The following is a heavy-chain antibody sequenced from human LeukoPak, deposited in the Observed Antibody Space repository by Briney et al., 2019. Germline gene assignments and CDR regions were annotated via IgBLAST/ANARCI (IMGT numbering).Heavy chain of an antibody. V-gene: IGHV4-39*07. J-gene: IGHJ5*02. Sequence: PSETLSLTCTVSGGSISSSSYYWGWIRQPPGKGLEWIGSIYYSGSTYYNPSLKSRVTISVDTSKNQSSLKLSSVTAADTAVYYCARVTRGWFDPWGQGTLVTVSS. CDR3: ARVTRGWFDP. D-gene: IGHD3-3*01. CDR1: GGSISSSSYY. CDR2: IYYSGST.